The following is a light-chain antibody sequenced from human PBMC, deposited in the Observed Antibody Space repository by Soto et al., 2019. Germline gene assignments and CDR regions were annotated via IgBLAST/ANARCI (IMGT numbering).Light chain of an antibody. CDR3: QQYGSSPPYT. CDR2: GAS. J-gene: IGKJ2*01. Sequence: EIVLTQSPGTLSLSPGERATLSCRASQSVSSIYLAWYQRKPGQAPRLLIYGASSRATGIPDRFSGSGSGTDFTLTISRLEPEDFAVYYCQQYGSSPPYTFGQGPKLEIK. V-gene: IGKV3-20*01. CDR1: QSVSSIY.